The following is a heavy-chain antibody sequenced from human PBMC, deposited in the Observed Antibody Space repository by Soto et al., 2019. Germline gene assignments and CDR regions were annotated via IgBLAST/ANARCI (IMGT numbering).Heavy chain of an antibody. CDR2: VYHSGTT. V-gene: IGHV4-59*01. CDR3: ARGHVYIIRGVLISGQLQYYFDF. CDR1: GGSITSYY. J-gene: IGHJ4*01. D-gene: IGHD3-10*01. Sequence: SETLSLTCTVSGGSITSYYWSWMRQPPGKGLEWIGYVYHSGTTNYNPSLQSRVTTSLDRSKNQFSLEVRSVNSAETAVYYCARGHVYIIRGVLISGQLQYYFDFSDQGSLFTVSS.